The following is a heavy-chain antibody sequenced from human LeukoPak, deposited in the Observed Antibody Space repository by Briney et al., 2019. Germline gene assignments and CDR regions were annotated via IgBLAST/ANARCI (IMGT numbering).Heavy chain of an antibody. D-gene: IGHD3-10*01. J-gene: IGHJ4*02. Sequence: GGSLRLSCAASGFTFSSYSMTWVRQAPGKGLEWVSSISSSSSYIYYADSVKGRFTISRDNAKNSLYLQMNSLRAEDTAVYYCARVPWGEYYFDYWGQGTLVTVSS. V-gene: IGHV3-21*01. CDR3: ARVPWGEYYFDY. CDR1: GFTFSSYS. CDR2: ISSSSSYI.